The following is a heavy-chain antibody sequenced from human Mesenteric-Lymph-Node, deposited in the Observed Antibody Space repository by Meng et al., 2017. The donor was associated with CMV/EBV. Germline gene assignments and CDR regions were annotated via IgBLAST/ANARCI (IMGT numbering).Heavy chain of an antibody. Sequence: GESLKISCAASGFTFSSYSMNWVRQAPGKGLEWVSSISTSNSYIYYGDSVKGRFTISRDNAKNSLYLQMNSLGAEDTAVYYCAKYRGTTTPRYYFDYWGQGTLVTVSS. J-gene: IGHJ4*02. CDR3: AKYRGTTTPRYYFDY. CDR2: ISTSNSYI. V-gene: IGHV3-21*04. CDR1: GFTFSSYS. D-gene: IGHD1-1*01.